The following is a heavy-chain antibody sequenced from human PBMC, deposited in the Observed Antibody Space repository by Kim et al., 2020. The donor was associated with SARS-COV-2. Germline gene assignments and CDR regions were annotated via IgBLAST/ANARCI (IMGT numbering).Heavy chain of an antibody. Sequence: GGSLRLSCVGSGFSFSTYWMTWVRQTPGKGLEWVANIKEDGSEKYYVDSVKGRFTSSRDNANNSLFLQMNSLGAEDTAVYYCATLPNSLAFEYWGQGTLVTVSS. J-gene: IGHJ4*02. CDR2: IKEDGSEK. CDR1: GFSFSTYW. CDR3: ATLPNSLAFEY. D-gene: IGHD2-15*01. V-gene: IGHV3-7*01.